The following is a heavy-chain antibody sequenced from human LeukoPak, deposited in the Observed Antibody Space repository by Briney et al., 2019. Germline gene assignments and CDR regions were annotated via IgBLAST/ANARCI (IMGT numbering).Heavy chain of an antibody. CDR3: AKDGCSGGSCFSHFDY. CDR2: FSGSGGRI. CDR1: GFTFTSYA. D-gene: IGHD2-15*01. V-gene: IGHV3-23*01. Sequence: GGSLRLSCVASGFTFTSYAMNWDRQAPGKGLEWVSGFSGSGGRIYYADSVKGRFTISRDNSKNMVYLQMNSLRDEDTAVYFCAKDGCSGGSCFSHFDYWGQGTLVTVSS. J-gene: IGHJ4*02.